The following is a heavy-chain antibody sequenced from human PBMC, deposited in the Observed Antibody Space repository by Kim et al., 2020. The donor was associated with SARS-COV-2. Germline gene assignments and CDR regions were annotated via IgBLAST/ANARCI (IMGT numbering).Heavy chain of an antibody. CDR2: T. D-gene: IGHD3-3*01. Sequence: THSNPSLTSRVTISVDTSKNQFSLKLSFVTAADTAVYYCATGGSGSSFGYWGQGTLVTVSS. CDR3: ATGGSGSSFGY. J-gene: IGHJ4*02. V-gene: IGHV4-4*09.